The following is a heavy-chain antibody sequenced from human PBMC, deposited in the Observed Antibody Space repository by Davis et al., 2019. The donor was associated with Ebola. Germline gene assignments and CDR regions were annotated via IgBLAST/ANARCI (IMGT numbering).Heavy chain of an antibody. CDR3: AREAEVDGSIFFLH. CDR1: GYTFTTYG. D-gene: IGHD3-10*01. CDR2: ISAYYGTT. V-gene: IGHV1-18*01. J-gene: IGHJ1*01. Sequence: AASVKVSCKASGYTFTTYGISWVRQAPGQGLEWMGWISAYYGTTNYAQSLQGRVTMTRDTSTRTAHMELRGLRSDDTAVYYCAREAEVDGSIFFLHWGQGTLVTVSS.